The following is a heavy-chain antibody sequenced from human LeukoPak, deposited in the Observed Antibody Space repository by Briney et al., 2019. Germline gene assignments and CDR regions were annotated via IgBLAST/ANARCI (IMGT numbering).Heavy chain of an antibody. CDR1: GGSISSGGYY. V-gene: IGHV4-61*08. D-gene: IGHD3-10*01. J-gene: IGHJ6*02. CDR2: IYYSGST. Sequence: SETLSLTCIVSGGSISSGGYYWSWIRQPPGKGLEWIGYIYYSGSTNYNPSLKSRVTISVDTSKNQFSLKLSSVTAADTAVYYCARDRAMVRGVNYYYGMDVWGQGTTVTVSS. CDR3: ARDRAMVRGVNYYYGMDV.